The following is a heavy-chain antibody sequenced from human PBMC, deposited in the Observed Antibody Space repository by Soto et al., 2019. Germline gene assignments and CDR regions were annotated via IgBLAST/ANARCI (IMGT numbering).Heavy chain of an antibody. V-gene: IGHV3-15*07. CDR2: IKSKTDGGTT. J-gene: IGHJ4*02. CDR1: AITFSNVW. Sequence: PGGSLRLSCAGSAITFSNVWINWVRQAPGKGLEWVGRIKSKTDGGTTDYAAPVKGRFTISRDNSRNTLYLQMNSLRAEDTAIYFCAKGAHYDGSGSYYRFDYWGQGTLVTVS. CDR3: AKGAHYDGSGSYYRFDY. D-gene: IGHD3-22*01.